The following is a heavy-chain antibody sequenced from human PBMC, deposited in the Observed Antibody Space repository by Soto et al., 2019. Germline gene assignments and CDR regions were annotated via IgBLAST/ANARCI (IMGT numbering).Heavy chain of an antibody. CDR1: GYTFTNYG. J-gene: IGHJ5*02. CDR3: ARTGYGSGSSP. D-gene: IGHD3-10*01. CDR2: ISAYNGDT. Sequence: QVQLVQSGAEVKKPGASVKVSCKASGYTFTNYGISWVRQAPGQGLEWMGWISAYNGDTKYAQKLQGRVTMTTDTSTNTAYMELRSLRSDATAVYYCARTGYGSGSSPWGQGTLVTVSS. V-gene: IGHV1-18*01.